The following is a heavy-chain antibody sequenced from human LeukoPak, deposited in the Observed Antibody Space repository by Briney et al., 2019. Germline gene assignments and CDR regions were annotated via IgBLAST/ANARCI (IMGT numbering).Heavy chain of an antibody. CDR2: ISGSGGST. Sequence: GGSLRLSCAASGFTFSSYAMSWVRQAPGKGLEWVSAISGSGGSTYYADSVKGRFTISRDNSKNTLYLQMNSLRAEDTAVYYCARVGIGYCSSTSCHNWFDPWGQGTLVTVSS. CDR1: GFTFSSYA. D-gene: IGHD2-2*01. J-gene: IGHJ5*02. V-gene: IGHV3-23*01. CDR3: ARVGIGYCSSTSCHNWFDP.